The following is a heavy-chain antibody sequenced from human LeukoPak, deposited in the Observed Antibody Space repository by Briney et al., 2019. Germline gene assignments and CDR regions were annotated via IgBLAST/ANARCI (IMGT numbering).Heavy chain of an antibody. V-gene: IGHV1-2*02. Sequence: ASVTVSCKASGYIFTGYYMHWLRQAPGQGLEWTGWINPNSGGTNYAQKFQGRVTMARDTSISTAYMELSRLRSDDTAAYYCARIRRSGDPQKHYFFDYWGEATLVTVSS. CDR3: ARIRRSGDPQKHYFFDY. J-gene: IGHJ4*02. CDR2: INPNSGGT. D-gene: IGHD4-17*01. CDR1: GYIFTGYY.